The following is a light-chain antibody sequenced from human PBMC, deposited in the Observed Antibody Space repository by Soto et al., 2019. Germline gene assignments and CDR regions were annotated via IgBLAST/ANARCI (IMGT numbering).Light chain of an antibody. CDR3: QHYESFSWT. CDR2: DAS. Sequence: DIQMNQSPSTLSASVGDRVTITCRASQSITIWLAWYQQKPGKAPKLLIFDASNLESGVPSRFSGSGSGTEFTLTISSLPPDDFATYYCQHYESFSWTFGQGTKVEIK. V-gene: IGKV1-5*01. J-gene: IGKJ1*01. CDR1: QSITIW.